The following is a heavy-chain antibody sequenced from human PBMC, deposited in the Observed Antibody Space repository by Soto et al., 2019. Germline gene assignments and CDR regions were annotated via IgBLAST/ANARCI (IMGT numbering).Heavy chain of an antibody. Sequence: QVQLVQSGAEVKKPGASVKVSCKASGGTFSSYAISWVRQAPGQGLEWMGGIMPIFGTANYAQKFQGRVTITADESTSTAYMELSSLRSEDTGVYYCARGGYSYGYSDYWGQGTLVTVSS. CDR1: GGTFSSYA. D-gene: IGHD5-18*01. J-gene: IGHJ4*02. CDR3: ARGGYSYGYSDY. V-gene: IGHV1-69*12. CDR2: IMPIFGTA.